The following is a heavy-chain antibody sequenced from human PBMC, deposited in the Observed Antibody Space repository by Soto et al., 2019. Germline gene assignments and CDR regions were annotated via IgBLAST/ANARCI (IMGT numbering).Heavy chain of an antibody. J-gene: IGHJ4*02. CDR2: IYYSGST. CDR3: AREEVYRFSPNYLDY. CDR1: GGSISSYY. D-gene: IGHD3-16*01. Sequence: PSETLSLTCTVSGGSISSYYWSWIRQPPGKGLEWIGYIYYSGSTNYNPSLKSRVTISVDTSKNQFSLKLSSVTAADTAVYYCAREEVYRFSPNYLDYWGQGALVTVSS. V-gene: IGHV4-59*12.